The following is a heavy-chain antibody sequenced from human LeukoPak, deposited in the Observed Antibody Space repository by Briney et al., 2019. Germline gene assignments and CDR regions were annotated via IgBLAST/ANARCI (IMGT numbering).Heavy chain of an antibody. CDR2: IYSGGST. D-gene: IGHD1-26*01. CDR1: GFTFSSYA. CDR3: AKDREKPSQFDY. Sequence: GGSLRLSCAASGFTFSSYAMTWVRQAPGKGLEWVSVIYSGGSTYYADSVKGRFTISRDNSKNTLFLQMTSLRVEDTAVYYCAKDREKPSQFDYWGQGTLVTVSS. V-gene: IGHV3-23*03. J-gene: IGHJ4*02.